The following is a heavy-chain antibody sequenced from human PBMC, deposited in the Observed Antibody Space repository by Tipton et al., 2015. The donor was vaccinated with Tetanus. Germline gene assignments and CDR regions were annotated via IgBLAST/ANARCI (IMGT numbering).Heavy chain of an antibody. J-gene: IGHJ3*01. V-gene: IGHV4-59*01. D-gene: IGHD2-2*01. CDR2: IFHSGST. CDR1: GESFSGFY. Sequence: TLSLTCAVSGESFSGFYWHWIRQPPGKGLEWIAYIFHSGSTNYSPSLKSRVAISMDTSKNQISLKLSSVTAADTAVYYCARRSYCSSSRCFDAFDLWGQGTMVTVSS. CDR3: ARRSYCSSSRCFDAFDL.